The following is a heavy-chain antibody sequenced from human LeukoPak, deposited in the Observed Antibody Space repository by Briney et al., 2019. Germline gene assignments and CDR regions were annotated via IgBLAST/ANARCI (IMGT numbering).Heavy chain of an antibody. CDR3: ARDYGAGFHYYYYMDV. CDR2: INGYGSST. Sequence: GGSLRLSXAASGFTFISYWMHWVRQAPGKGLVWVSRINGYGSSTDFADSVKGRFTISRDNAKNTLYLQMNSLRAEDTAVYYCARDYGAGFHYYYYMDVWGKGTTVTVSS. D-gene: IGHD4/OR15-4a*01. CDR1: GFTFISYW. V-gene: IGHV3-74*01. J-gene: IGHJ6*03.